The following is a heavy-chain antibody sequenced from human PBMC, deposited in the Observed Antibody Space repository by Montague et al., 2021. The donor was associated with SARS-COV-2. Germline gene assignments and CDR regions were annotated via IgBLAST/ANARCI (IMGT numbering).Heavy chain of an antibody. CDR3: ARGLRLGELSPSH. D-gene: IGHD3-16*02. V-gene: IGHV5-51*03. J-gene: IGHJ4*02. CDR2: IYPGDSDT. Sequence: QPVAEVKKPGESLKISCKGSGYSFSTYWIAWVRQMPGKGLEWMGVIYPGDSDTRYSPSFQGQVTMSADQSINTAYLQWSSLKVSDTAMYFCARGLRLGELSPSHWGQGTRVSVSS. CDR1: GYSFSTYW.